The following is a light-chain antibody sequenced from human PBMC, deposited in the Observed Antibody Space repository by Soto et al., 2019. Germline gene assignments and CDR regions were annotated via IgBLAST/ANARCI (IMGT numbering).Light chain of an antibody. CDR3: QQSYSTPVYT. V-gene: IGKV1-39*01. CDR2: AAS. J-gene: IGKJ2*01. CDR1: QSISSY. Sequence: DIRMTQSPSSLSASVGDRVTITCRASQSISSYLNWYQQKPGKAPKLLIYAASSLQSGVPSRFSGSGSGTDFTLTISSLQPEDFATYYCQQSYSTPVYTFCQGTKLEIK.